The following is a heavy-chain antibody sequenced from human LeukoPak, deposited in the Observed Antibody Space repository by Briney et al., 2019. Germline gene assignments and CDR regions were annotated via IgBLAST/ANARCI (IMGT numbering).Heavy chain of an antibody. CDR3: ARDLRTMVRGVLDY. J-gene: IGHJ4*02. Sequence: PWGSLRLSCAASGFTFSSYSMNWVRQAPGKGLEWVSSISSSSSYIYYADSVKGRFTISRDNAKNSLYLQMNSLRAEDTAVYYCARDLRTMVRGVLDYWGQGTLVTVSS. V-gene: IGHV3-21*01. CDR1: GFTFSSYS. CDR2: ISSSSSYI. D-gene: IGHD3-10*01.